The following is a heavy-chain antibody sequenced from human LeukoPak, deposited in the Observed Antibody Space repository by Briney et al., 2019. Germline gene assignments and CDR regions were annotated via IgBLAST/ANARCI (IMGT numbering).Heavy chain of an antibody. D-gene: IGHD5-12*01. CDR1: GFTFSNYA. V-gene: IGHV3-23*01. Sequence: GGSLRLSCAASGFTFSNYAMSWVRQAPGKGLEWVSGISDGGDSTYYADSVKGRFTISRDNSKNTLYLQMNSLRAEDTAIYYCAKTKIVATFFDYWGQGTLVTVSS. J-gene: IGHJ4*02. CDR3: AKTKIVATFFDY. CDR2: ISDGGDST.